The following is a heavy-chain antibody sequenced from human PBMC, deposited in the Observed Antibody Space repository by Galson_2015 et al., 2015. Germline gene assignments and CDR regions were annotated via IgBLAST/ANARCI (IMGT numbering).Heavy chain of an antibody. CDR2: ISGSGGST. V-gene: IGHV3-23*01. CDR3: AKVGMVQGVIIDAFDI. J-gene: IGHJ3*02. D-gene: IGHD3-10*01. CDR1: GFTFSSYA. Sequence: SLRLSCAASGFTFSSYAMSWVRQAPGKGLEWVSVISGSGGSTYYADSVKGRLTISRDKSKNTQYLQMNSLRAEDTAVYYCAKVGMVQGVIIDAFDIWGQGTMVTVSS.